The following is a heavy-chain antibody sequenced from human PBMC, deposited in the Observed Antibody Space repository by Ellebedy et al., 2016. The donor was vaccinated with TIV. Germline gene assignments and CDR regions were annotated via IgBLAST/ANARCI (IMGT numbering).Heavy chain of an antibody. CDR1: GFTFSDYY. V-gene: IGHV3-11*01. Sequence: GESLKISXAASGFTFSDYYMSWIRQAPGKGLEWVSYMSSSGTTIDYADSVKGRFTISRDNAKNSLYLQMDSLRAEDTAVYYCARDLGYDSSANYHWYFDLWGRGTLVTVSS. D-gene: IGHD3-22*01. J-gene: IGHJ2*01. CDR2: MSSSGTTI. CDR3: ARDLGYDSSANYHWYFDL.